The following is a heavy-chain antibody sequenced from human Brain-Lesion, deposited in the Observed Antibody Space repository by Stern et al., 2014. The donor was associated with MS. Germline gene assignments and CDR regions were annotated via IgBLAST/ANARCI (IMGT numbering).Heavy chain of an antibody. Sequence: VQLVESGGGVVQPGRSLRLSCAVSGFTFSSYGMYWVRQAPGKWLEWVAGIRFAGTKKNYIESVKGRFTISRDNSKNTLSLQMTSLRAEDTAVYYCAKDKKDSSGWNLYFYGMDVWGQGTTVIVSS. D-gene: IGHD6-19*01. CDR2: IRFAGTKK. V-gene: IGHV3-33*06. CDR1: GFTFSSYG. J-gene: IGHJ6*02. CDR3: AKDKKDSSGWNLYFYGMDV.